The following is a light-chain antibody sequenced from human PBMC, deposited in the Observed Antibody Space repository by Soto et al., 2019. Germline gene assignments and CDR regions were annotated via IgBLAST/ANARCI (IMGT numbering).Light chain of an antibody. J-gene: IGKJ3*01. CDR3: QHYDSLPSST. CDR1: QDNTNH. CDR2: DAS. Sequence: DIQMTQSPSSLSASVGDRVTITCQASQDNTNHLNWYQQKPGKAPRLLIYDASNLERGVPSRFSGSGSGTHFTFTISGLQPEDIATYYCQHYDSLPSSTFGPGTKVD. V-gene: IGKV1-33*01.